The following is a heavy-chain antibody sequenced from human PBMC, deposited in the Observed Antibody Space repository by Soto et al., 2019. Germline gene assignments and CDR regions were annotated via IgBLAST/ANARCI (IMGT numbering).Heavy chain of an antibody. J-gene: IGHJ3*02. CDR1: GFTFSSYS. Sequence: GGSLRLSCAASGFTFSSYSMNWVRQAPGKGLEWVSYISSSSSTIYYADSVKGRFTISRDNAKNSLYLQMNSLRDEDTAVYYCARDQSGSSWYFDAFDIWGQGTMVTVSS. V-gene: IGHV3-48*02. CDR2: ISSSSSTI. CDR3: ARDQSGSSWYFDAFDI. D-gene: IGHD6-13*01.